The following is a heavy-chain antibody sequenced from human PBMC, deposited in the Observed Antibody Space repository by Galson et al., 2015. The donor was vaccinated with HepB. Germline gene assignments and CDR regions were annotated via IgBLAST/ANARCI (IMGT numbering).Heavy chain of an antibody. D-gene: IGHD3-22*01. CDR2: INPSGGST. CDR3: ARDRSRRAFADYYDSSGYPNY. J-gene: IGHJ4*02. CDR1: GYTFTSYS. Sequence: SVKVSCKASGYTFTSYSMHWVRQAPGQGLEWMGIINPSGGSTSYAQKFQGRVTMTRDTSTSTVYMELSSLRSEDTAVYYYARDRSRRAFADYYDSSGYPNYWGQGTLVTVSS. V-gene: IGHV1-46*01.